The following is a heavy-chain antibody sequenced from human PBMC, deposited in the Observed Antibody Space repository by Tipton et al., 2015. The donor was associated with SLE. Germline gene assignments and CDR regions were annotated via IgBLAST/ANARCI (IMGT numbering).Heavy chain of an antibody. D-gene: IGHD2-21*02. J-gene: IGHJ4*02. CDR3: ARGPLTLYYFDY. Sequence: KLQGRVTITADESTSTAYMELSSLRSEDTAVYYCARGPLTLYYFDYWGQGTLVTVSS. V-gene: IGHV1-69*01.